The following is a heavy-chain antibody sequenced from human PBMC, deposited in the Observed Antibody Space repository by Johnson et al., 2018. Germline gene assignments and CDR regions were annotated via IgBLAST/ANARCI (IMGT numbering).Heavy chain of an antibody. CDR2: INPHNGGT. J-gene: IGHJ1*01. V-gene: IGHV1-2*02. D-gene: IGHD2-2*02. CDR3: ARGTGSCSSTSCYTVPEYFQH. CDR1: GYIFSGYY. Sequence: VQLVESGAEVKKPGASVKVSCKASGYIFSGYYFHWVRQAPGQGLEWMGWINPHNGGTNYAQKFQGRVTMTRDTSISTAYMELSRLRSDDTAAYYCARGTGSCSSTSCYTVPEYFQHWGQGTLVTVS.